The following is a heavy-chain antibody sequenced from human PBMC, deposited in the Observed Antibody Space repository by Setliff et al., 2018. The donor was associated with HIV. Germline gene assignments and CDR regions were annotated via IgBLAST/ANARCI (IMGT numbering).Heavy chain of an antibody. D-gene: IGHD1-1*01. Sequence: ASVKVSCKASGYTFTSYGISWVRQAPGQGLEWMGWISAYNGNTNYAQKLQGRVTMTTDTSTNTAYMELTSLRSDDTAVYFCAREPPEVTITTHKLDIWGQGTLVTVSS. V-gene: IGHV1-18*01. CDR1: GYTFTSYG. CDR3: AREPPEVTITTHKLDI. CDR2: ISAYNGNT. J-gene: IGHJ3*02.